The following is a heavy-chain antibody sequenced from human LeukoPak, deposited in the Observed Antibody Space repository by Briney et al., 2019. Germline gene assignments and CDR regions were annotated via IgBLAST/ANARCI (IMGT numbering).Heavy chain of an antibody. Sequence: SETLSLTCTVSGGSISSSSYYWSWIRQPPGKGLEWIGEINHSGSTNYNPSLKSRVTISVDTSKNQFSLKLSSVTAADTAVYYCARGAPFNYYGSGSLSWFDPWGQGTLVTVSS. CDR1: GGSISSSSYY. J-gene: IGHJ5*02. D-gene: IGHD3-10*01. CDR2: INHSGST. CDR3: ARGAPFNYYGSGSLSWFDP. V-gene: IGHV4-39*07.